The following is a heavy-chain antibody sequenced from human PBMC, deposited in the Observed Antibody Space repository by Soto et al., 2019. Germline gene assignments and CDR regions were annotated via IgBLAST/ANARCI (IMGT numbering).Heavy chain of an antibody. J-gene: IGHJ5*02. Sequence: SETLSLTCTVSGGSISSGDYYWSWIRQPPGKGLEWIGYIYYSGSTYYNPSLKSRVTISVDTSKNQFSLKLSSVTAADTAVYYCARVPFRFLFVLDPWGQGTLVTVS. V-gene: IGHV4-30-4*01. CDR2: IYYSGST. D-gene: IGHD3-3*01. CDR3: ARVPFRFLFVLDP. CDR1: GGSISSGDYY.